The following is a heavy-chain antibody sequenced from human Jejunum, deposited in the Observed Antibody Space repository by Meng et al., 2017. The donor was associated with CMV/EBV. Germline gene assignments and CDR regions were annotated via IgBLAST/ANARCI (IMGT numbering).Heavy chain of an antibody. Sequence: CTVTGASVSEYYCTWIRQSPGKGLAWLGSISYGDFTNYNPSLDSRVTISVDRSKNQCSLVLTSLSTADAATYYCARGSGYSIYDDWGQGTLVTVSS. V-gene: IGHV4-59*02. CDR1: GASVSEYY. CDR2: ISYGDFT. J-gene: IGHJ4*02. CDR3: ARGSGYSIYDD. D-gene: IGHD4-11*01.